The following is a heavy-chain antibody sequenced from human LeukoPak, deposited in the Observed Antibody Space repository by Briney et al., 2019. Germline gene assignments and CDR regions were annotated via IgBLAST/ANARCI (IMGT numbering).Heavy chain of an antibody. CDR3: ARGSLADY. J-gene: IGHJ4*02. D-gene: IGHD1-1*01. CDR2: INADGSTT. V-gene: IGHV3-74*03. CDR1: GFAFSNYW. Sequence: PGGSLRLSCAASGFAFSNYWMHWVRHVPGKGLVWVSRINADGSTTQYADSVKGRFTISRDNAENTLYLQMNSLRAEDTSVYYCARGSLADYWGQGTLVTVSS.